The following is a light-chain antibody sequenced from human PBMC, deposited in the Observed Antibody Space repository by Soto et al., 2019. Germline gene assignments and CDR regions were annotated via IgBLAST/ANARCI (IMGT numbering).Light chain of an antibody. J-gene: IGKJ1*01. CDR3: QHYKAFSPWT. CDR1: QRMSGW. Sequence: DIQMTQSPSTLSASVGDTVTITCRASQRMSGWLAWHQQKPGKAPKSLIYDASSLESGVPSRLSGSGSGTEFTLTINNLQPDDSATYYCQHYKAFSPWTFGQGTKVDIK. V-gene: IGKV1-5*01. CDR2: DAS.